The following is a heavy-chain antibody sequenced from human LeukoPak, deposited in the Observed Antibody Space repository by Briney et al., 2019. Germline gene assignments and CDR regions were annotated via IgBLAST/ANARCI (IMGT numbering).Heavy chain of an antibody. Sequence: GRSLRLSCAASGFTFSSYGMHWVRQAPGKGMGWGAAISYDGRNKYYADSVKGRFTISRDNSKNTLYLQMNSLRAEDTAVYYCAKPRGLNFWSGYYPSGMDVWGQGTTVTVSS. J-gene: IGHJ6*02. V-gene: IGHV3-30*18. CDR3: AKPRGLNFWSGYYPSGMDV. CDR1: GFTFSSYG. CDR2: ISYDGRNK. D-gene: IGHD3-3*01.